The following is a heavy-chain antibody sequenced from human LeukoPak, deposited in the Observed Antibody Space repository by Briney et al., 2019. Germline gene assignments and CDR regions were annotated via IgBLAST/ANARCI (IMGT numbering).Heavy chain of an antibody. J-gene: IGHJ5*02. D-gene: IGHD6-13*01. Sequence: PSETLSLTCAVYGGSFSGYYWSWIRQPPGKGLEWIGEINHSGSTNYNQSLKSRVTISVDTSKNQFSLKLSSVTAADTAVYYCARGIPLAARGWFDPWGQGTLVTVSS. CDR3: ARGIPLAARGWFDP. CDR1: GGSFSGYY. CDR2: INHSGST. V-gene: IGHV4-34*01.